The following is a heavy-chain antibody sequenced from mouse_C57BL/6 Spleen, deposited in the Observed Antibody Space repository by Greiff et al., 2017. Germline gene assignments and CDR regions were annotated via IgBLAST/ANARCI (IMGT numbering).Heavy chain of an antibody. CDR2: IYPSDSET. D-gene: IGHD4-1*01. V-gene: IGHV1-61*01. J-gene: IGHJ2*01. Sequence: QVHVKQPGAELVRPGSSVKLSCKASGYTFTSYWMDWVKQRPGQGLEWIGNIYPSDSETHYNQKFKDKATLTVDKSSSTAYMQLSSLTSEDSAVYYCARLGLYFDYWGQGTTLTVSS. CDR3: ARLGLYFDY. CDR1: GYTFTSYW.